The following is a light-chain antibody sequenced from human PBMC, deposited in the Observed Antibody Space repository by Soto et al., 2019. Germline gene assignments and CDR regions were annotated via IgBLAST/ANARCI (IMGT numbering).Light chain of an antibody. CDR3: QQSYNFLFT. V-gene: IGKV3-20*01. CDR1: QTVKNNY. CDR2: GAS. J-gene: IGKJ3*01. Sequence: ETVLTQSPGTLSLSPGEGATLSCRASQTVKNNYLAWYQQRRGLAPRLLMYGASSRATDIPDRFSGSGSGTDFTLTISRLEPADFATYFCQQSYNFLFTFGPGTKVDIK.